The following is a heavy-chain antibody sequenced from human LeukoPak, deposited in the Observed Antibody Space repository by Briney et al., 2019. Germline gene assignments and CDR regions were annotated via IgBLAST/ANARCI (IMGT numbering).Heavy chain of an antibody. CDR2: ISGSGGST. D-gene: IGHD6-19*01. CDR1: GFTFSSYA. Sequence: GGSLRLSCAASGFTFSSYAMSWVRQAPGKGLEWVPAISGSGGSTYYADSVKGRFTISRDNSKNTLYLQMNSLRAEDTAVYYCAKDGGVAGEIDYWGQGTLVTVSS. V-gene: IGHV3-23*01. J-gene: IGHJ4*02. CDR3: AKDGGVAGEIDY.